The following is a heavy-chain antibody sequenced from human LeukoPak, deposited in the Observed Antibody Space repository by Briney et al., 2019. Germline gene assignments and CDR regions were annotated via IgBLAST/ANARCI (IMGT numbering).Heavy chain of an antibody. CDR2: INPNLGIS. CDR3: ERSTYSYVYYFDY. D-gene: IGHD5-18*01. J-gene: IGHJ4*02. Sequence: SVKVSCKASGCTFSSYAINWVRQAPGQGLAWMGRINPNLGISNYAQKFRGRLTITADKSTSTDYMELSSLRSEDTAVYYCERSTYSYVYYFDYWGQGTLVTVSS. V-gene: IGHV1-69*04. CDR1: GCTFSSYA.